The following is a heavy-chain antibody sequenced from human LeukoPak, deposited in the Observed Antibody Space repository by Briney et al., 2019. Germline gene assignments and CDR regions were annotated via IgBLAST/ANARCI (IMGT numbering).Heavy chain of an antibody. Sequence: GWALRLSCSASGFTFSSYVLHWVRQAPGKGLEGVAVIASDGRDKQYADSVQGRFTITRDNSMNTLYLQMDSLGADGTAVFFWARDCTIGPADYYFDYWGQGTLVTVSS. D-gene: IGHD2-2*01. CDR2: IASDGRDK. CDR3: ARDCTIGPADYYFDY. J-gene: IGHJ4*02. V-gene: IGHV3-30*03. CDR1: GFTFSSYV.